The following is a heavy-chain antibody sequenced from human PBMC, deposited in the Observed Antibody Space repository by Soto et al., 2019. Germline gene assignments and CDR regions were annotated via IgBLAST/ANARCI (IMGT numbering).Heavy chain of an antibody. D-gene: IGHD2-15*01. V-gene: IGHV3-21*01. Sequence: EVQLVESGGGLVKPGGSLRLSCAASGFTFSSYSMNWVRQAPGKGLEWVSSISSSSSYIYYADSVKGRFTISRDNAKNSLYLQMNSLRAEDTAVYYCARETRGYCSGGSCYSIGMDVWGQGTTVTVSS. CDR3: ARETRGYCSGGSCYSIGMDV. CDR1: GFTFSSYS. J-gene: IGHJ6*02. CDR2: ISSSSSYI.